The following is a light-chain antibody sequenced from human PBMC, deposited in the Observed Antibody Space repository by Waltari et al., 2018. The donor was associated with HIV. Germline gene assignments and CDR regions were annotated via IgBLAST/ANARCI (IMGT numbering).Light chain of an antibody. CDR3: AAWDDTLSSYV. V-gene: IGLV1-47*01. J-gene: IGLJ1*01. CDR1: YSNIGSKD. CDR2: RTH. Sequence: SVLPQPPSASGTPGQRVTIPCSGSYSNIGSKDVYWFQHLPGTAPKLLIYRTHQRRSVVPDRFSGSKSGTSASLAISGLRSDDEADYYCAAWDDTLSSYVFGTGTTVTV.